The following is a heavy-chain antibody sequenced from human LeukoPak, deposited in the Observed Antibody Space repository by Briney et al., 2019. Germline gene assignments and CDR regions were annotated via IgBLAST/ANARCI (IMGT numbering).Heavy chain of an antibody. CDR3: ARDRDPYDFWSGNPFDY. CDR2: IWYDGSNK. V-gene: IGHV3-33*01. J-gene: IGHJ4*02. CDR1: GFTFSSYG. D-gene: IGHD3-3*01. Sequence: GRSLRLSCAASGFTFSSYGMHWVRQAPGKGLEWVAVIWYDGSNKYYADSVKGRFTISRDNSKNTLYLQMNSLRAEDTAVYYCARDRDPYDFWSGNPFDYWRQGTLVTVSS.